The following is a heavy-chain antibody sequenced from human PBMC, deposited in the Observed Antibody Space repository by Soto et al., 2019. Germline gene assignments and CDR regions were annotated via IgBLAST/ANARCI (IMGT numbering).Heavy chain of an antibody. J-gene: IGHJ4*02. CDR3: ARPPFPECINAVCYPFDY. V-gene: IGHV1-46*01. Sequence: QVQLVQSGAEVKKPGASVKVSCKASGYTFTDYYIHWVRQAPGQGLEWMGMINPSGGSTDYAQKFRGRVTMTRDTSTGTVYMELSSLRSEDTAVYYCARPPFPECINAVCYPFDYWGQGTLVTVSS. CDR1: GYTFTDYY. CDR2: INPSGGST. D-gene: IGHD2-8*01.